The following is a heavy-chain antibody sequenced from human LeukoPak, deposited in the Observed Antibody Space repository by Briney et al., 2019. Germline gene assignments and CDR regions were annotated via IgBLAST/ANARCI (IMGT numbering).Heavy chain of an antibody. Sequence: AGCLRLSCAASGCTFSGSAMHWVRQASGKGLEWVGRIRTKAYSYATAYAASVNGRFTISRDDSKNTAYLQMNSLKTADTAVYYCTRHDYGDYAETYWGQGTLVTVSS. CDR1: GCTFSGSA. V-gene: IGHV3-73*01. CDR3: TRHDYGDYAETY. CDR2: IRTKAYSYAT. D-gene: IGHD4-17*01. J-gene: IGHJ4*02.